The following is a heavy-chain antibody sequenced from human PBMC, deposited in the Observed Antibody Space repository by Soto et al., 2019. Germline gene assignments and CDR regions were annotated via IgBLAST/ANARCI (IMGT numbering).Heavy chain of an antibody. V-gene: IGHV1-69*01. CDR1: GGLFSSYP. Sequence: QEQLVQSGAEVKKPGSSVKVSCKASGGLFSSYPISWVRQVPGQGLEWMGGIIPVFQTAYYTQRVQGRVTITADESTSTAYMELSGMRSEDTAIYYCARGGSGYTWFNEFWGQGTLVTVSS. J-gene: IGHJ4*02. CDR2: IIPVFQTA. CDR3: ARGGSGYTWFNEF. D-gene: IGHD3-22*01.